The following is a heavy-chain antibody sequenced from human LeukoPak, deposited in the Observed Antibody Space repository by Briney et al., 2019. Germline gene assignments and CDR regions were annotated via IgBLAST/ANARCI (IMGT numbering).Heavy chain of an antibody. D-gene: IGHD2-15*01. J-gene: IGHJ3*02. CDR2: ISYSGNT. CDR1: GGSISIYY. V-gene: IGHV4-39*01. Sequence: PSETLSLTCTVSGGSISIYYWNWIRQPPGKGLEWIGTISYSGNTDYNPSLRSRVTISVDTSNNQFSLRLGSVTAADTAVYHCARHCCSGPAKRVFDIWGQGTMVTVSS. CDR3: ARHCCSGPAKRVFDI.